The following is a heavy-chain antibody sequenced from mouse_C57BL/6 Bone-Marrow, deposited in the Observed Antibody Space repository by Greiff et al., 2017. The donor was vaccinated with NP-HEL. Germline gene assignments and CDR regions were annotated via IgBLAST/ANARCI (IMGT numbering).Heavy chain of an antibody. D-gene: IGHD1-1*01. J-gene: IGHJ1*03. CDR2: IDPSDSYT. CDR3: ARGPYYYGSSPWYFDG. Sequence: VQLQQPGAELVRPGTSVKLSCKASGYTFTSYWMHWVKQRPGQGLEWIGVIDPSDSYTNYNQKFKGKATLTVDTSSSTAYMQLSSLTSEDSAVYYCARGPYYYGSSPWYFDGWGTGTTVTVSS. CDR1: GYTFTSYW. V-gene: IGHV1-59*01.